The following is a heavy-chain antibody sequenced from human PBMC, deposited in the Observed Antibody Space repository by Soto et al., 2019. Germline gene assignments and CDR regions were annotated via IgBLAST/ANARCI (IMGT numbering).Heavy chain of an antibody. CDR1: GFTFSSYS. CDR3: ARANYYGSPADFYY. J-gene: IGHJ4*02. D-gene: IGHD3-10*01. V-gene: IGHV3-48*01. CDR2: ISSSSSTI. Sequence: EVQLVESGGGLVQPGGSLRLSCAASGFTFSSYSMNWVRQAPGKGLEWVSYISSSSSTIYYAYSVKGRFTISRDNAKNSLYLQMNSLRAEDTAVYYCARANYYGSPADFYYWGQGTLVTVSS.